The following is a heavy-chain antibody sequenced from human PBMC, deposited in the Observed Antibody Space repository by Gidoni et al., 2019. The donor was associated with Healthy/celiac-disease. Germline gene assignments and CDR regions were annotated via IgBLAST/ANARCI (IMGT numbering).Heavy chain of an antibody. J-gene: IGHJ6*02. CDR2: ISSSSSTI. V-gene: IGHV3-48*02. Sequence: EVQLVESGGGLVQPGGSLRLSCAASGFTFSSYSMNWVRQAPGKGLELVSYISSSSSTIYYADSVKGRFTISRDNAKNSLYLQMNSLRDEDTAVYYCARPGYSSSWYETSYYYYGMDVWGQGTTVTVSS. CDR1: GFTFSSYS. D-gene: IGHD6-13*01. CDR3: ARPGYSSSWYETSYYYYGMDV.